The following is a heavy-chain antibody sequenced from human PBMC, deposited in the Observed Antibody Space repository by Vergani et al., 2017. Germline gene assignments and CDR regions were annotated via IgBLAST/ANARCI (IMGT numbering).Heavy chain of an antibody. D-gene: IGHD3-3*01. J-gene: IGHJ6*02. Sequence: EVQLLESGGGLVQPGGSLRLSCAASGFTFSSYAMSWVRQAPGKGLEWVSAISGSGGSTYYADSVKGRFTISRDNSKNTLYLQMNSLRAEDTAVYYCASLPSITIFGVVINTARPRYGMDAWGQGTTVTVSS. CDR1: GFTFSSYA. CDR2: ISGSGGST. V-gene: IGHV3-23*01. CDR3: ASLPSITIFGVVINTARPRYGMDA.